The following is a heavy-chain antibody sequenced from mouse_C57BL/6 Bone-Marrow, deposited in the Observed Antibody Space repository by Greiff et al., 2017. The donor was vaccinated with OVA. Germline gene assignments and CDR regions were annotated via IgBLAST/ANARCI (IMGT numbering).Heavy chain of an antibody. V-gene: IGHV1-82*01. CDR1: GYAFSSSW. Sequence: QVQLQQSGPELVKPGASVKISCKASGYAFSSSWMNWVKRRPGKGLEWIGRIYPGDGDTNYNGKFKGKATLTADKSSSTAYMQLSSLTSEDSAVYFCARPMYAYWGQGTLVTVSA. CDR3: ARPMYAY. CDR2: IYPGDGDT. J-gene: IGHJ3*01.